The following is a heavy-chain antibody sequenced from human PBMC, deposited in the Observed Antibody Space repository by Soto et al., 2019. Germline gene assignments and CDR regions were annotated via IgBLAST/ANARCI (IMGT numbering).Heavy chain of an antibody. CDR3: ARGGGYYYDSSGYYKTPKPYNWFDP. D-gene: IGHD3-22*01. Sequence: GASVKVSCKASGYTFTSYGISWVRQAPGQGLEWMGWISAYNGNTNYAQKLQGRVTMTTDTSTSTAYVELRSLRSDDTAVYYWARGGGYYYDSSGYYKTPKPYNWFDPWGQGTLVTV. CDR2: ISAYNGNT. CDR1: GYTFTSYG. V-gene: IGHV1-18*04. J-gene: IGHJ5*02.